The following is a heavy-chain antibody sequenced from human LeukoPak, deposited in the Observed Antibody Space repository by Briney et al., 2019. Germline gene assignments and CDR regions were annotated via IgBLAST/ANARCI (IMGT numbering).Heavy chain of an antibody. CDR2: IYPGDSDP. J-gene: IGHJ3*02. CDR1: GYSFTSYW. V-gene: IGHV5-51*01. D-gene: IGHD5/OR15-5a*01. Sequence: ETLKISCQGSGYSFTSYWIGWVRQMAGKGLEWMEIIYPGDSDPRYSPSFQGQVTISADKSISTAYLQGSSLKASDTAMYYCARRCLPGAFDIWGQGTMVTVSS. CDR3: ARRCLPGAFDI.